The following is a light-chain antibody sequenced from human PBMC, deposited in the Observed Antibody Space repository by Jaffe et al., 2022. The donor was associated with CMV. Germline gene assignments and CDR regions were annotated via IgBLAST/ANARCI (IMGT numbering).Light chain of an antibody. J-gene: IGLJ2*01. CDR3: SSYTTSSALI. CDR2: DVT. CDR1: SSDVGGYNY. Sequence: QSALTQPASVSGSPGQSITISCTGTSSDVGGYNYVSWYQQHPGKAPKLMIYDVTYRPSGASNRFSGSKSGNTASLTISGLQPEDEAHYYCSSYTTSSALIFGGGTKVTVL. V-gene: IGLV2-14*03.